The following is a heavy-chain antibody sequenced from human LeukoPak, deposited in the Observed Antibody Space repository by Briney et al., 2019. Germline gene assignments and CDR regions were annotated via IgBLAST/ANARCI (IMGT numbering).Heavy chain of an antibody. Sequence: GASVKVSCKASGYTFTGYYMHWVRQAPGQGLEWMGWINLNSGGTNYAQKFQGRVTMTRDTSISTAYMELSRLRSDDTAVYYCARERYFTLLNYSYYMDVWGKGTTVTVSS. J-gene: IGHJ6*03. CDR3: ARERYFTLLNYSYYMDV. CDR1: GYTFTGYY. D-gene: IGHD3-9*01. V-gene: IGHV1-2*02. CDR2: INLNSGGT.